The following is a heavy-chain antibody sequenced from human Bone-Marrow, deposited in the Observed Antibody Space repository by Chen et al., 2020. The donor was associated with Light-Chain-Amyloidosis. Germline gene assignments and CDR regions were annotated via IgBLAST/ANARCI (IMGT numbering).Heavy chain of an antibody. J-gene: IGHJ4*02. CDR2: ISSSGSTI. Sequence: EVQLVESGGGLVQPGGSLRLSCAASGFTFSSYEMNWVRQAPGKGLEWFSYISSSGSTIYYADSVKGRFTISRDNAKNSLYLQMNSLRAEDTAVYYCARVRSYDSSGYYFYYFDYWGQGTLVTVSS. CDR3: ARVRSYDSSGYYFYYFDY. D-gene: IGHD3-22*01. CDR1: GFTFSSYE. V-gene: IGHV3-48*03.